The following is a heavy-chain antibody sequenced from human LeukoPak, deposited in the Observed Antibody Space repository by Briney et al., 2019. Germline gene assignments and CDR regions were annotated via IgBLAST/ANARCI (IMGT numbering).Heavy chain of an antibody. CDR1: GFTVSSNY. CDR2: ISWNSGTI. Sequence: AGGSLRLSCAASGFTVSSNYMSWVRQAPGKGLEWVSSISWNSGTIGYADSVKGRFTISRDNAKNSLYLQMNSLRAEDTALYYCAKDIGYSGYDYWGQGTLVTVSS. J-gene: IGHJ4*02. D-gene: IGHD5-12*01. CDR3: AKDIGYSGYDY. V-gene: IGHV3-9*01.